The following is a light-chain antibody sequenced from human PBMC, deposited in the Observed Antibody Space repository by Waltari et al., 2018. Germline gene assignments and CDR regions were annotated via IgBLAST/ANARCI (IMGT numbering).Light chain of an antibody. CDR1: SHDLGDYHS. CDR2: DVN. J-gene: IGLJ2*01. V-gene: IGLV2-14*03. CDR3: SSYTTYNTLV. Sequence: QSALTQPASVSGSLGQSITISCTGPSHDLGDYHSLSWYQQYSGKAPELMIYDVNMRPSGVSSRFSGSKSGNTASLTISGLQAEDETDYYCSSYTTYNTLVFGGGTKLTVL.